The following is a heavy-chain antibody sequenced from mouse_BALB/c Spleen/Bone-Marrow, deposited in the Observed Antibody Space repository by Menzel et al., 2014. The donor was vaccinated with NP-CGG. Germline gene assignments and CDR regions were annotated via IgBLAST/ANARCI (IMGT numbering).Heavy chain of an antibody. J-gene: IGHJ2*01. V-gene: IGHV4-2*02. CDR1: GFVFSRYW. D-gene: IGHD1-2*01. Sequence: EVQVVESGGGLVQPGGSLLLACAASGFVFSRYWMSWARQAPGKGQEWLGEINPGSSTINYTPSLKDKFIISRDNAKKTLHLQINKVRTADTSLYNGARPGYYGHFAYWGQGTTLTVSP. CDR2: INPGSSTI. CDR3: ARPGYYGHFAY.